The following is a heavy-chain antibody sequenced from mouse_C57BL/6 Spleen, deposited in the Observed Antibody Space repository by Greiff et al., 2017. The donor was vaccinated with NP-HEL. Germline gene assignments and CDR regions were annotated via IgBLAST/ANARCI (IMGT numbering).Heavy chain of an antibody. V-gene: IGHV5-12*01. Sequence: EVMLVESGGGLVQPGGSLKLSCAASGFTFSDYYMYWVRQTPEKRLEWVAYISNGGGSTYYPDTVKGRFTISRDNAKNTLYLQMSRLKSEDTAVYYCAKQGLEYYFDYWGQGTTLTVSS. J-gene: IGHJ2*01. CDR2: ISNGGGST. D-gene: IGHD4-1*01. CDR3: AKQGLEYYFDY. CDR1: GFTFSDYY.